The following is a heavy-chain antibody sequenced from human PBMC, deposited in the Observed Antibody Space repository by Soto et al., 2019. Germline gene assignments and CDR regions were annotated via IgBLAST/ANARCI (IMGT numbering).Heavy chain of an antibody. CDR3: ATDVVLLIAAGGQYLAY. J-gene: IGHJ4*02. D-gene: IGHD2-21*01. Sequence: GGSLRLSCAASGFTFSSYAMSWVRQAPGKGLEWVSAISGSGGSTYYADSVKGRFSISRDNSKSTLYVQMNSLRAEDTAVYYCATDVVLLIAAGGQYLAYRGQGVLGTVSS. V-gene: IGHV3-23*01. CDR1: GFTFSSYA. CDR2: ISGSGGST.